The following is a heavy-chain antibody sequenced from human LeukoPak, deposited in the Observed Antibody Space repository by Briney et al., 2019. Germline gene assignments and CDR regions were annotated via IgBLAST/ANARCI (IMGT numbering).Heavy chain of an antibody. CDR3: AKAAALKKHPLGEIGGFDY. J-gene: IGHJ4*02. V-gene: IGHV3-30*18. Sequence: PGRSLRLSCAASGFTFSSYGMHWVRQAPGKGLEWVAVISYDGSNKYYADSVKGRFTISRDNSKNTLYLQMNSLRAEDTAVYYCAKAAALKKHPLGEIGGFDYWGQGTLVTVSS. CDR2: ISYDGSNK. D-gene: IGHD3-16*01. CDR1: GFTFSSYG.